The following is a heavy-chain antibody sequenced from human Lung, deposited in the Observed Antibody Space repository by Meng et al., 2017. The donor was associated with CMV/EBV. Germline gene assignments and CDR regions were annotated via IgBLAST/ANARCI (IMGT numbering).Heavy chain of an antibody. D-gene: IGHD4/OR15-4a*01. Sequence: SVXVSXXASEYTFTGYYIHWVRRAPGQGLEWMGWINPNSGGTSSAQKFQGRVTMTRDTSISTAYMELSSLTPDDTAMFYCARGSFHFTSKVVLTPGGDAFDLWGQGTMVXVSS. J-gene: IGHJ3*01. CDR3: ARGSFHFTSKVVLTPGGDAFDL. CDR2: INPNSGGT. V-gene: IGHV1-2*02. CDR1: EYTFTGYY.